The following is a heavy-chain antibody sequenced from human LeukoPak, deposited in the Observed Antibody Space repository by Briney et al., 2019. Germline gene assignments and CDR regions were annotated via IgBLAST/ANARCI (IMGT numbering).Heavy chain of an antibody. CDR1: GGFISSSSYY. CDR3: ARNRYYYGSGNYGVPNWFDP. D-gene: IGHD3-10*01. J-gene: IGHJ5*02. Sequence: SETLSLTCTVSGGFISSSSYYWGWIRQAAGKGLEWIGSIYYSGSTYYNPSLKSRVTISVDTSKNQFSLKLSSVTAADTAVYYCARNRYYYGSGNYGVPNWFDPWGQGTLVTVSS. CDR2: IYYSGST. V-gene: IGHV4-39*01.